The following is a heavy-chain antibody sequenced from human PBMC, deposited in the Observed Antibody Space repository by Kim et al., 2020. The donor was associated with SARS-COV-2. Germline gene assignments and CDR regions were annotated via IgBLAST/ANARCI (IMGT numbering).Heavy chain of an antibody. J-gene: IGHJ4*02. V-gene: IGHV4-31*03. CDR3: ATLCSGGSCKHDY. CDR2: IYYSGST. D-gene: IGHD2-15*01. Sequence: SETLSLTCTVSGGSISSGGYYWSWIRQHPGKGLEWIGYIYYSGSTYYNPSLKSRVTISVDTSKNQFSLKLSSVTAADTAVYYCATLCSGGSCKHDYWGQGTLVTVSS. CDR1: GGSISSGGYY.